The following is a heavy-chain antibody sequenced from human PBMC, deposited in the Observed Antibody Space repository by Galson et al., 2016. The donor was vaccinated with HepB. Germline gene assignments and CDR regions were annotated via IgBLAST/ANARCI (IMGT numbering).Heavy chain of an antibody. CDR1: GGSISSGSYY. CDR3: ARTTISAHPYFDY. D-gene: IGHD2-21*02. Sequence: TLSLTCTVSGGSISSGSYYWSWIRQPAGKGLEWIGRIYTNGGPNYNPSLKSRVTISIDSSENQFFLNLTSVTAADTAVYYCARTTISAHPYFDYWGQGTLVSVSS. J-gene: IGHJ4*02. V-gene: IGHV4-61*02. CDR2: IYTNGGP.